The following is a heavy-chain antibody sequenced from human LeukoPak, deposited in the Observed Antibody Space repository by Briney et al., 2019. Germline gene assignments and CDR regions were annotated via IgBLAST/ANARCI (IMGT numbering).Heavy chain of an antibody. CDR1: GGSISSYY. CDR3: ARNHEDYYYYGMDV. D-gene: IGHD1-14*01. V-gene: IGHV4-59*01. CDR2: IYSSGST. J-gene: IGHJ6*02. Sequence: SETLSLTCTVSGGSISSYYWSWIRQPPGTGLEWIGYIYSSGSTNYNPSLKSRVTISVDTSKNQFSLKLSSVTAADTAVYYCARNHEDYYYYGMDVWGQGTTVTVSS.